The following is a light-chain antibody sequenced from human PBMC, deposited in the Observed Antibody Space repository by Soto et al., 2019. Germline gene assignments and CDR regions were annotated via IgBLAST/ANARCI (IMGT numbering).Light chain of an antibody. V-gene: IGLV1-47*01. CDR1: SSNIGSNY. Sequence: QSALTQPPSASGTPGQRVTISCSGSSSNIGSNYVYWYQQLPGTAPKLLIYRNNQRPSGVPDRFSGSKSGTSASLAISGPRSEDEADYYCAAWDDSLSGPVFGGGTQLTVL. CDR2: RNN. CDR3: AAWDDSLSGPV. J-gene: IGLJ7*01.